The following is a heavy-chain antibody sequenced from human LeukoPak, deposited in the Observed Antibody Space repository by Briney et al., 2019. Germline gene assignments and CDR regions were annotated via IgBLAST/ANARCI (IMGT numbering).Heavy chain of an antibody. Sequence: SETLSLTCAVYGGSFSGYYWSWIRQPPGKGLECIGEIHHSGSTNYNPSLKSRVTLSVDTSKNQFSLKLSSVTAADTAVYYCARVLPGDYDILTGYYPNWFDPWGQGTLVTVSS. CDR3: ARVLPGDYDILTGYYPNWFDP. V-gene: IGHV4-34*01. CDR2: IHHSGST. J-gene: IGHJ5*02. CDR1: GGSFSGYY. D-gene: IGHD3-9*01.